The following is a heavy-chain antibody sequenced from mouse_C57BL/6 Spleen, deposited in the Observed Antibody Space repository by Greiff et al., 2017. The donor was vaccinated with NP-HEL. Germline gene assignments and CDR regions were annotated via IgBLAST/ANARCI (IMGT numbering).Heavy chain of an antibody. Sequence: VQLQQSGPELVKPGASVKMSCKASGYTFTDYNMHWVKQSHGKSLEWIGYINPNNGGTSYNQKFKGKATLTVNKSSSTSYMELRSLTSEDSAVYYCARGGNWVYFDYWGQGTTLTVSS. CDR2: INPNNGGT. D-gene: IGHD4-1*01. V-gene: IGHV1-22*01. J-gene: IGHJ2*01. CDR3: ARGGNWVYFDY. CDR1: GYTFTDYN.